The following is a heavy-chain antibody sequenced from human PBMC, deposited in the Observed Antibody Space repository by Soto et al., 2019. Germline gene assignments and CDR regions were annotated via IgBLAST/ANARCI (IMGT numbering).Heavy chain of an antibody. V-gene: IGHV4-4*02. CDR3: ARVLAARASRDFDY. Sequence: SETLSLTCAVSGGSLSSSNWWSWVRQPPGKGLEWIGEIYHSGSTNYNPSLKSRVTISVATSKNQFSLKLSSVTAADTAVYYCARVLAARASRDFDYWGQGTLVNVSS. CDR2: IYHSGST. J-gene: IGHJ4*02. D-gene: IGHD6-6*01. CDR1: GGSLSSSNW.